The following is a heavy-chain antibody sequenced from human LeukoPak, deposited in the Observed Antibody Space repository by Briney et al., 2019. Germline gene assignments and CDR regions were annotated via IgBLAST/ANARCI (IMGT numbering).Heavy chain of an antibody. CDR3: AREDSSSSYAFDI. D-gene: IGHD6-13*01. V-gene: IGHV3-33*01. CDR1: GFTFSSYG. Sequence: HPGGSLRLSCAASGFTFSSYGMHWVRQAPGKGLEWVAVIWYDGSNKYYADSVKGRFTISRDNSKNTLYLQMNSLRAEDTAVYYCAREDSSSSYAFDIWGQGTMVTVSS. CDR2: IWYDGSNK. J-gene: IGHJ3*02.